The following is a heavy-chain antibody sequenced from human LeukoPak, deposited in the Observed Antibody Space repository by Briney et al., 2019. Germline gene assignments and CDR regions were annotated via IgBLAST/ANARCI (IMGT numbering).Heavy chain of an antibody. D-gene: IGHD3-10*01. CDR2: ISSSGSTI. J-gene: IGHJ4*02. Sequence: GGSLRLSCAASGFTFSDYYMSWIRQAPGKGLEWVSCISSSGSTIYYADSVKGRFTISRDNAKNSLYLQMNSLRAEDTAVYYCARDKEITMVRGVADYWGQGTLVTVSS. CDR3: ARDKEITMVRGVADY. V-gene: IGHV3-11*01. CDR1: GFTFSDYY.